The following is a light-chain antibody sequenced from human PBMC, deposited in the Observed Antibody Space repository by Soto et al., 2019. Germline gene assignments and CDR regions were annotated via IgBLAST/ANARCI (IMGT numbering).Light chain of an antibody. J-gene: IGKJ2*01. Sequence: IVLTQSPGTLSLSPGERATLSCRASQSVRSSYLAWYQQKPGQAPRLLIYGGTNRATGISDRFSASGSGTDFTLTISRLEPEDFAVYFCQQYVGTLYIFGQGTKLEI. V-gene: IGKV3-20*01. CDR2: GGT. CDR3: QQYVGTLYI. CDR1: QSVRSSY.